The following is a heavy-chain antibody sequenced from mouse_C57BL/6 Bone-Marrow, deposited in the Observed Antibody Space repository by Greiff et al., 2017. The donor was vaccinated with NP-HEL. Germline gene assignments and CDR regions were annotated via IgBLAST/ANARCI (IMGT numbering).Heavy chain of an antibody. D-gene: IGHD1-1*01. Sequence: VKLQQPGAELVMPGASVKLSCKASGYTFTSYWMHWVKQWPGQGLEWIGEIDPSDSYSNYNQQFKGKSTLPVNKSSSTAYMQLSSLTAEDAAVDYCARDYYYGSSPAFDVWGTGTTVTVSS. J-gene: IGHJ1*03. CDR1: GYTFTSYW. CDR2: IDPSDSYS. V-gene: IGHV1-69*01. CDR3: ARDYYYGSSPAFDV.